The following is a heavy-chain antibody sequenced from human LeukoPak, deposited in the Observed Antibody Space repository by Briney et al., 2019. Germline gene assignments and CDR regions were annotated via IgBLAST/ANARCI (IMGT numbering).Heavy chain of an antibody. CDR3: ATSGSYHKYYFDY. CDR1: GYTFTDYY. CDR2: INPSGGST. V-gene: IGHV1-46*01. J-gene: IGHJ4*02. Sequence: WASVRVSCKASGYTFTDYYMHWVRQAPGQGLDWMGVINPSGGSTSYALKFQDRVTVSRDTSTSTVYMELSSLRSDDTAVYFCATSGSYHKYYFDYWGQGTLVTVSS. D-gene: IGHD1-26*01.